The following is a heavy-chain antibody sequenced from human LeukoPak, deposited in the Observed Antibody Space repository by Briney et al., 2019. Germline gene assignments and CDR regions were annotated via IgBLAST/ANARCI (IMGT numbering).Heavy chain of an antibody. J-gene: IGHJ3*02. D-gene: IGHD2-2*02. V-gene: IGHV4-38-2*01. CDR3: ARHDIVVVPAAIGIHDAFDI. Sequence: SETLSLTCAVSGYSISSGYYWGWIRQPPGKGVEWIGSIYHSGSTYYNPSLKSRVTISVDTSKNQFSLKLSSVTAADTAVYYCARHDIVVVPAAIGIHDAFDIWGQGTMVTVSS. CDR1: GYSISSGYY. CDR2: IYHSGST.